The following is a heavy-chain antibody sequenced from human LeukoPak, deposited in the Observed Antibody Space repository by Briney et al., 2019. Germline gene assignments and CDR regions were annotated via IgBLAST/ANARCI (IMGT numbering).Heavy chain of an antibody. CDR3: AKDRGAAADFDY. D-gene: IGHD6-13*01. CDR2: IRSSGEIT. V-gene: IGHV3-23*01. CDR1: GITFSSYA. Sequence: PGGSLRLSCAASGITFSSYAMSWVRQAPGKGLEWVSGIRSSGEITSYADSVKGRFTISRDNSKNTLFLQMNSLRAKDTAVYYCAKDRGAAADFDYWGQGTLVAVSS. J-gene: IGHJ4*02.